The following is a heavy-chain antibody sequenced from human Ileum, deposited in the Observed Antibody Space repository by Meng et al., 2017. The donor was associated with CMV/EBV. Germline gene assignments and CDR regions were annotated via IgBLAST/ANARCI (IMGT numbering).Heavy chain of an antibody. J-gene: IGHJ4*02. CDR3: AKAGCGSGGCKLIDY. D-gene: IGHD2-15*01. Sequence: GESLKISCAVSGFTLNSFAMSWVRQAPGRRLEWVAVSGNSGASASYANSVKGRFTVSSDNSKNTLYLQMNSLRAEDTAVYHCAKAGCGSGGCKLIDYWGQGTLVTVSS. CDR2: SGNSGASA. CDR1: GFTLNSFA. V-gene: IGHV3-23*01.